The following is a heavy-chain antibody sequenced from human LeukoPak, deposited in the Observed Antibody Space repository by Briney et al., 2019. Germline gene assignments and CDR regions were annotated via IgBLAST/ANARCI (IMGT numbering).Heavy chain of an antibody. Sequence: SETLSLTCAVYGGSFSGYYWSWIRQPPGNGLEWIGEINHSGSTNYNPSLKSRVTISVDTSKNQFSLKLSSVTAADTAVYYCARGYGVVPVSPAGNWFDPWGQGTLVTVSS. J-gene: IGHJ5*02. V-gene: IGHV4-34*01. CDR2: INHSGST. CDR3: ARGYGVVPVSPAGNWFDP. D-gene: IGHD4-17*01. CDR1: GGSFSGYY.